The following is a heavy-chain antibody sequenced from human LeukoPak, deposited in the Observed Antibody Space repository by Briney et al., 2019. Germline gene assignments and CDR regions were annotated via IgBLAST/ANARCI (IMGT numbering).Heavy chain of an antibody. CDR3: ARDLLGVVPAAARAFDI. CDR2: ISSSSSYI. J-gene: IGHJ3*02. D-gene: IGHD2-2*01. Sequence: PGESLRLSCAATGFTFTNAWMNWVRQAPGKGLEWVSSISSSSSYIYYADSVKGRFTISRDNAKNSLYLQMNSLRAEDTAVYYCARDLLGVVPAAARAFDIWGQGTMVTVSS. CDR1: GFTFTNAW. V-gene: IGHV3-21*01.